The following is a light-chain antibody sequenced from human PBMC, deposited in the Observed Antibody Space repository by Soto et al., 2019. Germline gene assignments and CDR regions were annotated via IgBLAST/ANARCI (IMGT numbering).Light chain of an antibody. CDR3: QQYNNWHPIT. CDR1: QSVSNN. CDR2: GAS. Sequence: EIVLTQSPGTLSLSPGERATLSCRASQSVSNNYLAWYQQKPGQATRLLIYGASSRANGIPDRFSGSGSGTEFTLTIRSLQSEDFAVYYCQQYNNWHPITFGQGTRLEIK. V-gene: IGKV3D-15*01. J-gene: IGKJ5*01.